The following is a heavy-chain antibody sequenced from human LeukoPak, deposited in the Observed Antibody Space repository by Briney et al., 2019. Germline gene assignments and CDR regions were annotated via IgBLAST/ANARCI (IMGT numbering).Heavy chain of an antibody. CDR1: GFTVSSNY. D-gene: IGHD2-2*02. V-gene: IGHV3-66*01. CDR2: IYSGGST. J-gene: IGHJ4*02. CDR3: AKDLGVVVPAAISGEGEIFDY. Sequence: GGSLRLSCAASGFTVSSNYMSWVRQAPGKGLEWVSVIYSGGSTYYADSVKGRFTISRDNSKDTLYLQMNSLRAEDTAVYYCAKDLGVVVPAAISGEGEIFDYWGQGTLVTVSS.